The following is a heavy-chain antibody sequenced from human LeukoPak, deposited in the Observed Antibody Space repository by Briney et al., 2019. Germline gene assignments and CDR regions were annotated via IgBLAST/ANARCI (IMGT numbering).Heavy chain of an antibody. V-gene: IGHV1-2*02. CDR2: INPNSGGT. D-gene: IGHD3-10*01. J-gene: IGHJ5*02. CDR1: GYTFTGYY. Sequence: ASVKVSCKASGYTFTGYYIHWVRQAPGQGLECVGWINPNSGGTNYAQKFQGRVTMTRDTSISTAYMELSRLRSDDTAVYYCARGGSGSYFSWLDPWGQGTPVTVSS. CDR3: ARGGSGSYFSWLDP.